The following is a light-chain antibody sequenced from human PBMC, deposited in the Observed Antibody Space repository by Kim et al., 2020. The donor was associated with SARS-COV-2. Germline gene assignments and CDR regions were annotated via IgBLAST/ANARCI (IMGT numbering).Light chain of an antibody. CDR2: KAS. CDR3: QQYNSYSWT. CDR1: QSISIW. Sequence: DIQMTKSPSTLSASVGDRVTITCRASQSISIWLAWYQQKPGKAPNLLIYKASSLESGVPSRFSGSGSGTEFTLTISSLQPDDFATYYCQQYNSYSWTFGQGTKVDIK. J-gene: IGKJ1*01. V-gene: IGKV1-5*03.